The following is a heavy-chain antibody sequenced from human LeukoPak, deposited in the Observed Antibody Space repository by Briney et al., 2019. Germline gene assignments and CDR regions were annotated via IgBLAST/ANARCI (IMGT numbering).Heavy chain of an antibody. CDR2: ISGSGGTA. D-gene: IGHD3-10*01. J-gene: IGHJ4*02. Sequence: GGSLRLSCAASGFTFSIYAMSWVRQAPGKGLEWVSAISGSGGTAYYADSVKGRFTISRDNSKNTLYLQMNSLRAEDTAVYYCAKDGVGVRGVISYCDYWGQGTLVTVSS. CDR1: GFTFSIYA. CDR3: AKDGVGVRGVISYCDY. V-gene: IGHV3-23*01.